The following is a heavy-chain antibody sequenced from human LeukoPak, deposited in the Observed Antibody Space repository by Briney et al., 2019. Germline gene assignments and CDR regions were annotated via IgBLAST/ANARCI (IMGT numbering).Heavy chain of an antibody. V-gene: IGHV1-46*01. D-gene: IGHD6-13*01. Sequence: ASVKVSCKASGYPFTSYLTHWVRQAPGQGLEWMGMINPSGGSTSYTPKFQGRVTMTRDTSISTAYMELSRLRSDDTAVYYCARDAIAAAGTQLPYYYYYMDVWGKGTTVTISS. CDR2: INPSGGST. CDR1: GYPFTSYL. J-gene: IGHJ6*03. CDR3: ARDAIAAAGTQLPYYYYYMDV.